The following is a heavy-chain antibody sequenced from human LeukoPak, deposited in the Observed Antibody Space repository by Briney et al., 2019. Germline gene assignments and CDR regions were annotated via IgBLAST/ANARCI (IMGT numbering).Heavy chain of an antibody. D-gene: IGHD3-22*01. CDR3: ADSYYYDSSGHSNWFDP. CDR2: IIPILGIA. Sequence: ASVKVSCKASGGTFSSYAISWVRQAPGQGLEWMGRIIPILGIANYAQKFQGRVTITADKSTSTAYMELSSLRSEDTAVYYCADSYYYDSSGHSNWFDPWGQGTLVTVSS. CDR1: GGTFSSYA. J-gene: IGHJ5*02. V-gene: IGHV1-69*04.